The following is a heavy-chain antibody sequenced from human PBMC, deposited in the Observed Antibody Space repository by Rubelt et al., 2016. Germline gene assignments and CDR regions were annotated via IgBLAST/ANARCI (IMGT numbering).Heavy chain of an antibody. CDR3: ARGGREGVPAATPNDNWFDP. Sequence: VQLQQWGAGLLKPSETLSLTCAVYGGSFSGYYWSWIRQPPGKGLEWIGEINHSGSTNYNPSLTSRVTISGDTSKNQFSLKLSSVTAADTAVYYCARGGREGVPAATPNDNWFDPWGQGTLVTVSS. CDR1: GGSFSGYY. V-gene: IGHV4-34*01. CDR2: INHSGST. D-gene: IGHD2-2*01. J-gene: IGHJ5*02.